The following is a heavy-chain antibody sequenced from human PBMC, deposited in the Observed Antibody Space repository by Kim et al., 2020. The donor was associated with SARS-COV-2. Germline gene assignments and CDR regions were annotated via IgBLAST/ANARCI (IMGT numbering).Heavy chain of an antibody. V-gene: IGHV1-46*01. CDR3: ARDLQRPCSGGSCWSFAYYYYGMDV. CDR2: INPSGGST. CDR1: GYTFTSYY. D-gene: IGHD2-15*01. Sequence: ASVKVSCKASGYTFTSYYMHWVRRAPGQGLEWMGIINPSGGSTTYAQKFQGRVTMTRDTSTSTVYMDLSSLRSEDTAVYYCARDLQRPCSGGSCWSFAYYYYGMDVWGQGTTVTVSS. J-gene: IGHJ6*02.